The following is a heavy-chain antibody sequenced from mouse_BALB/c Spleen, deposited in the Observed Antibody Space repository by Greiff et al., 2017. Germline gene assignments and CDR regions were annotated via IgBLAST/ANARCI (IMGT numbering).Heavy chain of an antibody. J-gene: IGHJ4*01. CDR2: ISYSGST. CDR3: ARSSAMDY. V-gene: IGHV3-2*02. CDR1: GYSITSDYA. Sequence: DVKLQESGPGLVKPSQSLSLTCTVTGYSITSDYAWNWIRQFPGNKLEWMGYISYSGSTSYNPSLKSRISITRDTSKNQFFLQLNSVTTEDTATYYCARSSAMDYWGQGTSVTVSS.